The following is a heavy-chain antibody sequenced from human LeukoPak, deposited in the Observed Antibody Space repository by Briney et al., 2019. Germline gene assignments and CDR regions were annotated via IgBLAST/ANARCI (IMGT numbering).Heavy chain of an antibody. D-gene: IGHD3-22*01. V-gene: IGHV3-23*01. Sequence: GGSLRLSCAASGFTFSSYAMTWVRQAPGKGLEWVSTISASGGSTYCADSVKGRFTISRDNSKNSLYLQMNSLRAEDTAVYYCAKAPWRDSSAYWYFGLWGRGTLVTVSS. CDR1: GFTFSSYA. J-gene: IGHJ2*01. CDR3: AKAPWRDSSAYWYFGL. CDR2: ISASGGST.